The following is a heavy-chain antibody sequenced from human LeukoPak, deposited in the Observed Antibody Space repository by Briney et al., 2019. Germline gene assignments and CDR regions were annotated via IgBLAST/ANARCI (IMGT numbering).Heavy chain of an antibody. CDR1: GGSISSSSYY. CDR2: IYYSGST. V-gene: IGHV4-39*07. D-gene: IGHD3-10*01. J-gene: IGHJ4*02. CDR3: ARVSMVRGAQFDY. Sequence: PSETLSLTCTVSGGSISSSSYYWGWIRQPPGKGLEWIGSIYYSGSTYYNPSLKSRDTISVDTSKNQFSLKLSSVTAADTAVYYCARVSMVRGAQFDYWGQGTLVTVSS.